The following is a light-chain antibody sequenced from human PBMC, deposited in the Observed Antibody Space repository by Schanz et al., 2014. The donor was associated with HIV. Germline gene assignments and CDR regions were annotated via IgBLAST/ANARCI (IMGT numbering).Light chain of an antibody. CDR2: VNI. CDR1: SSNIGAGYD. CDR3: AAWDVSLNGPV. V-gene: IGLV1-40*01. J-gene: IGLJ2*01. Sequence: QSVLTQPPSVSGAPGQRVTISCTGGSSNIGAGYDVHWYQHRPGTTPKLLIYVNINRPSGVPDRFSGSKSGTSASLAISGLQSEDEGDYYCAAWDVSLNGPVFGGGTKLTVL.